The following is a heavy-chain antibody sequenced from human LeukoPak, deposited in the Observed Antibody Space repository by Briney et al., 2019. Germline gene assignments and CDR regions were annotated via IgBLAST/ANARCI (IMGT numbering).Heavy chain of an antibody. J-gene: IGHJ4*02. Sequence: GGSLRLSCAASGFTFSSYAMSWVRQAPGKGLEWVSAISGSGGNTYYADSVKGRFTISRDNSKNTPYLQMNSLRAEDTAVYHCAKSRDSSGYLGLSAYWGQGTLVTVSS. V-gene: IGHV3-23*01. CDR1: GFTFSSYA. CDR3: AKSRDSSGYLGLSAY. D-gene: IGHD3-22*01. CDR2: ISGSGGNT.